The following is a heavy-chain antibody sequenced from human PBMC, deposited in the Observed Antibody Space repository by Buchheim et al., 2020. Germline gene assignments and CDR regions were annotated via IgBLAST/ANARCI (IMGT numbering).Heavy chain of an antibody. CDR1: GFTFSTYW. CDR2: INSDGSST. CDR3: TRDGRLLGLS. Sequence: EVQLVESGGGLIQPGGSLRLSCAASGFTFSTYWMHWVRQPPGKGLVWVSHINSDGSSTNYADSVKGRFTISRDNAKNTLYLQMNSLRDDDTAVYYCTRDGRLLGLSWGQGTL. V-gene: IGHV3-74*01. J-gene: IGHJ5*02. D-gene: IGHD3-22*01.